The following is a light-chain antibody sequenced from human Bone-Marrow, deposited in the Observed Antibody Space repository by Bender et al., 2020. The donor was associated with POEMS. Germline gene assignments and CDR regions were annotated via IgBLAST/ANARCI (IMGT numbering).Light chain of an antibody. Sequence: QSALTQPASVSGSPGQSITIPCTGTSSDIGSYNLVSWYQHRPDKAPKLIIYEGSRRPSGISNRFSGSKSGNTASLTISGLQAEDEAVYSCCSYAGSDTVVFGGGPELPVL. J-gene: IGLJ2*01. V-gene: IGLV2-23*01. CDR1: SSDIGSYNL. CDR2: EGS. CDR3: CSYAGSDTVV.